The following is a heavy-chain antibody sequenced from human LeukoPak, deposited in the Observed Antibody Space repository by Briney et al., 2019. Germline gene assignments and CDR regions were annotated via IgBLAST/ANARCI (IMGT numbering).Heavy chain of an antibody. V-gene: IGHV3-30*02. CDR2: IRDDGSNK. CDR3: AKDRIVGATSGYYFDY. D-gene: IGHD1-26*01. CDR1: GFTFSSYC. Sequence: GGSLRLSCAASGFTFSSYCMYWVRQPPGKGLEWVAFIRDDGSNKYYADSGKGRFSISRDNSKNTLYLQMNGLRTDDTAVYYCAKDRIVGATSGYYFDYWGQGTLVTVSS. J-gene: IGHJ4*02.